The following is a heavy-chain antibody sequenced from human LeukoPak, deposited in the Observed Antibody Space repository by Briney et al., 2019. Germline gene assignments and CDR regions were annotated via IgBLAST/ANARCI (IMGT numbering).Heavy chain of an antibody. Sequence: ASVKVSCKASGYTFTSYGISWVRQAPGQGLEWMGWISAYNGNTNYAQELQGRVTMTTDTSTSTAYMELRSLRSDDTAVYYCARAIRLAAAGIPSTFGYWGQGTLVTVSS. J-gene: IGHJ4*02. V-gene: IGHV1-18*01. D-gene: IGHD6-13*01. CDR2: ISAYNGNT. CDR1: GYTFTSYG. CDR3: ARAIRLAAAGIPSTFGY.